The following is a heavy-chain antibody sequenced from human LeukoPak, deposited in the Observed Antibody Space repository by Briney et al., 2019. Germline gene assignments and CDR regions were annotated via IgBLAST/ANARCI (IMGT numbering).Heavy chain of an antibody. V-gene: IGHV3-7*01. J-gene: IGHJ4*02. CDR3: ARGHSSSYDYYFDY. Sequence: GGSLRLSCAASGFTFSSYWMSWVRQAPGKGLEWVANIKQDGSEKYYVDSVKGRFTLSRDNAKNSLDLQMSSLRAEDTAVYYCARGHSSSYDYYFDYWGQGTLVTVSS. CDR1: GFTFSSYW. CDR2: IKQDGSEK. D-gene: IGHD6-13*01.